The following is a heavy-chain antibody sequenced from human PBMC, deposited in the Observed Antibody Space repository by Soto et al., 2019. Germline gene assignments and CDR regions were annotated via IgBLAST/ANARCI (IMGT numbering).Heavy chain of an antibody. D-gene: IGHD7-27*01. V-gene: IGHV3-23*01. Sequence: VQLLESGGDLVQPGGSLRLSCVASGFILNNYAMSWVRKAPGKGLEWVSTIGGTDGDSDGVPWYEDSVKGRFTISRDSSANTLLGAMETLSAEDSALYYWVKRGRNWGAFDFWCQGTTVVVSS. J-gene: IGHJ3*01. CDR2: IGGTDGDSDGVP. CDR3: VKRGRNWGAFDF. CDR1: GFILNNYA.